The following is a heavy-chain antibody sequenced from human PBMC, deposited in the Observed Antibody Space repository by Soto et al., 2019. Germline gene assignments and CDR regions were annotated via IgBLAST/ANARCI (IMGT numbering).Heavy chain of an antibody. D-gene: IGHD3-9*01. CDR3: VRPDSTGYYSH. CDR1: GYSFTNYW. V-gene: IGHV5-51*01. J-gene: IGHJ4*02. Sequence: GESLKISCKGSGYSFTNYWIGWVRQMPGKGLEWRGIINPADSDTRYSPSFQGQVTVSVDKSISTAYLQRGSLKASDTAMYYCVRPDSTGYYSHWGQGTPVTVSS. CDR2: INPADSDT.